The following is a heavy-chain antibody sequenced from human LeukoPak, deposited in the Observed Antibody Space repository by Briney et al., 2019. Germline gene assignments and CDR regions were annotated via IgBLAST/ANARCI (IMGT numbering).Heavy chain of an antibody. CDR1: GFTFSSYA. CDR3: AKDRAMMPGNDAFDI. V-gene: IGHV3-23*01. J-gene: IGHJ3*02. Sequence: GGSLRLSCVASGFTFSSYAMSWVRQAPGKGLEWVSAISGSGGSTYYADSVKGRFTISRDNSKNTLYLQMNSLRAEDTAVYYCAKDRAMMPGNDAFDIWGQGTMVTVSS. CDR2: ISGSGGST. D-gene: IGHD3-22*01.